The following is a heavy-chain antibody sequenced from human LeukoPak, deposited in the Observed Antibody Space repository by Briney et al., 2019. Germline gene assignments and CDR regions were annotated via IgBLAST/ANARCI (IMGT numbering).Heavy chain of an antibody. CDR1: GYTFSGYY. D-gene: IGHD3-10*01. Sequence: ASVKVSCKASGYTFSGYYMYWVRQAPGQGLEWMGWINPNSGGTNYAQKFQGRVTMTRDTSTSTAYMELSRLRSDDTAVYYCARAIVDTLVRGATQPASGYYYYMDVWGKGTTVSVSS. J-gene: IGHJ6*03. V-gene: IGHV1-2*02. CDR3: ARAIVDTLVRGATQPASGYYYYMDV. CDR2: INPNSGGT.